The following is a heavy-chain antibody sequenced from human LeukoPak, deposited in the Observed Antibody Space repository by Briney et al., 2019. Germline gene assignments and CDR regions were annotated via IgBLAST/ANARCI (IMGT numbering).Heavy chain of an antibody. CDR3: ARESFDFWSGYQYYFDY. D-gene: IGHD3-3*01. J-gene: IGHJ4*02. CDR1: GGSISSGDYY. CDR2: IYYSGST. Sequence: SQTLSLTSTVPGGSISSGDYYWSWIRQPPGKGLEWIGYIYYSGSTYYNPSLKSRVTISVDTSKNQFSLKLSSVTAADTAVYYCARESFDFWSGYQYYFDYWGQGTLVTVSS. V-gene: IGHV4-30-4*08.